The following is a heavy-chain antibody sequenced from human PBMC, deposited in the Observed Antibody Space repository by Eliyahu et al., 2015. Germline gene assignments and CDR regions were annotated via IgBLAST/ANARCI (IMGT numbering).Heavy chain of an antibody. CDR2: IXYSGSX. D-gene: IGHD6-13*01. J-gene: IGHJ5*02. Sequence: QLQLQESGPGLVKPSEXLSLTCTWXRQPPGKGLXWIGSIXYSGSXYYNPSLKSRVSISVDTSKNQFSLKLSSVTAADTAVYYCARQGQQLPFDPWGQGTLVTVSS. CDR3: ARQGQQLPFDP. V-gene: IGHV4-39*01.